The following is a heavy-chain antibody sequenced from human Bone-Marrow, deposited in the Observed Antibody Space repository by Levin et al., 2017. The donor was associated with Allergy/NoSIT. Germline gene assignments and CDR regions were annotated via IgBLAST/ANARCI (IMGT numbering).Heavy chain of an antibody. V-gene: IGHV4-34*01. Sequence: SSETLSLTCAVYGGSFSAYHWSWIRQPPGKGLEWVGHIYRGSATYKSSLKSRVHISVETSKSQFSLKLNSVTAADTAIYFCARGTYGDYRFDYWGQGTQVTVSS. CDR2: IYRGSA. J-gene: IGHJ4*02. CDR1: GGSFSAYH. D-gene: IGHD4-17*01. CDR3: ARGTYGDYRFDY.